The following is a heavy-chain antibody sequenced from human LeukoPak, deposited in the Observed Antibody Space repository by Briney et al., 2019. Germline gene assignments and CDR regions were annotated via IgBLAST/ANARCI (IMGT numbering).Heavy chain of an antibody. CDR2: ISGSGGNT. CDR3: AKDATRVARGSIEY. V-gene: IGHV3-23*01. Sequence: GGSLRLSCTASGFTFNCYAMNWVRQAPGKGLEWVSSISGSGGNTYYYADSVKGRFTISRDNSKNMLFLQMNSLRAEDTAIYYCAKDATRVARGSIEYWGQGTLVTVSS. J-gene: IGHJ4*02. D-gene: IGHD4-23*01. CDR1: GFTFNCYA.